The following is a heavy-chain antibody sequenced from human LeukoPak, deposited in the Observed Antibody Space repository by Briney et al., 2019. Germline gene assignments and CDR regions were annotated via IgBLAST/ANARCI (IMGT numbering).Heavy chain of an antibody. V-gene: IGHV3-23*01. CDR2: ISGSGGST. CDR3: AKEVGGAWAFDI. CDR1: GFTFGSYA. Sequence: PGGSLRLSCAASGFTFGSYAMSWVRQAPGKGLEWVSAISGSGGSTYYADSVKGRLTISRDNSKNTLYLQMNSLRAEDTAVYYCAKEVGGAWAFDIWGQGTMVTVSS. D-gene: IGHD1-26*01. J-gene: IGHJ3*02.